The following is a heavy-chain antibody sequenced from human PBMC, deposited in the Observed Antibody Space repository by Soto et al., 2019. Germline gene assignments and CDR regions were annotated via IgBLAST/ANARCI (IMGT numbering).Heavy chain of an antibody. CDR3: ARGEPDDSGDFTYLDP. V-gene: IGHV4-31*03. J-gene: IGHJ5*01. CDR1: GGSISSGGYY. Sequence: SETLSLTCTVSGGSISSGGYYWSWIRQHPGKGLEWIGNIYYIGGTSYNPSLESRVTISVDTSKKQFSLKLSSMTAADTPVHYCARGEPDDSGDFTYLDPGGTGTL. CDR2: IYYIGGT. D-gene: IGHD4-17*01.